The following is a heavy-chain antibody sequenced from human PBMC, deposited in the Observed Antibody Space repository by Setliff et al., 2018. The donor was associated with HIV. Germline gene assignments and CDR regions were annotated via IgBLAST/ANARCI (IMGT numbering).Heavy chain of an antibody. CDR2: IYYSVST. V-gene: IGHV4-59*11. CDR3: ARLNYRDSDGQLWWHYFDI. CDR1: GGSMNSHY. Sequence: SETLSLTCTVSGGSMNSHYWSWIRQSPGRGLEWIGYIYYSVSTKYNPSLKSRVSMSIDTSKNQFSLKMSSVTAADTAVYYCARLNYRDSDGQLWWHYFDIWGRGALVTVSS. J-gene: IGHJ2*01. D-gene: IGHD3-16*02.